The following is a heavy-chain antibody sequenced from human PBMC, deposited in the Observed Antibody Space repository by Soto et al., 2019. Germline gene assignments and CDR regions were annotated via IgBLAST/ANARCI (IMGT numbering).Heavy chain of an antibody. J-gene: IGHJ4*02. Sequence: SETLSLTCTVSGGSISSSSYYWGWIRQPPGKGLEWIGSIFYSGSTYYNPSLKSRVTISVDTSKNQFSLKLSSVTAADTAVYYCASDYGDYYFDYWGQGTLVTSPQ. CDR1: GGSISSSSYY. CDR2: IFYSGST. CDR3: ASDYGDYYFDY. V-gene: IGHV4-39*07. D-gene: IGHD4-17*01.